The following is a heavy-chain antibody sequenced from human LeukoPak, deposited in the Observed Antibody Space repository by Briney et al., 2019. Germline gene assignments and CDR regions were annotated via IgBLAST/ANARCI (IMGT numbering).Heavy chain of an antibody. D-gene: IGHD3-22*01. CDR3: ARSIYYYDSSGYPRYYFDY. CDR2: IYYSGST. J-gene: IGHJ4*02. Sequence: SETLSLTCTVSGGSISSYYWSWIRQPPGKGLEWIGYIYYSGSTNYNPSLKSRVTISVDTSKNQFSLKLSSVTAADTAVYYCARSIYYYDSSGYPRYYFDYWGQGTLATVSS. V-gene: IGHV4-59*01. CDR1: GGSISSYY.